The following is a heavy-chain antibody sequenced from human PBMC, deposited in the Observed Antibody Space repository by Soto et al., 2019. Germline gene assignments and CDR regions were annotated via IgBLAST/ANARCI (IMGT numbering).Heavy chain of an antibody. CDR2: ISYDGSNK. Sequence: PGGSLRLSCAASGFAFSSYGMHWVRQAPGKGLEWVAVISYDGSNKYYADSVKGRFTISRDNSKNTLYLQMNSLRAEDTAVYYCAKDLTYMVRGSNYYYGRDVWGQGTTVSVSS. CDR3: AKDLTYMVRGSNYYYGRDV. J-gene: IGHJ6*02. D-gene: IGHD3-10*01. CDR1: GFAFSSYG. V-gene: IGHV3-30*18.